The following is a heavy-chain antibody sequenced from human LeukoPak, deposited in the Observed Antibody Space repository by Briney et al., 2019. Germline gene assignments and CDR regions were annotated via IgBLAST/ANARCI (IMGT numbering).Heavy chain of an antibody. V-gene: IGHV3-30*02. Sequence: GGSLRLSCATSGFTFNNYDMHWVRQAPGKGLDWVAFIWYDGSNKYHTDSVKGRFTISRDTSKNTVYLQMNSLRVEDTAVYYCARGDWGMYYFDYWGQGTLVTVSS. D-gene: IGHD7-27*01. J-gene: IGHJ4*02. CDR2: IWYDGSNK. CDR3: ARGDWGMYYFDY. CDR1: GFTFNNYD.